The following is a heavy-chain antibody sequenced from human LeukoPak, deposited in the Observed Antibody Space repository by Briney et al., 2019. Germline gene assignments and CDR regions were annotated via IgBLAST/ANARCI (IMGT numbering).Heavy chain of an antibody. J-gene: IGHJ3*02. CDR1: GGSISSYY. V-gene: IGHV4-59*08. Sequence: SETLSLTCTVSGGSISSYYWSWIRQPPGKGLEWIGDIYYSGSTNYNPSLKSRVTISVDTSKNQFSLKLSSVTAADTAVYYCARPSGYSSGWLGSGDAFDIWGQGTMVTVSS. D-gene: IGHD6-19*01. CDR2: IYYSGST. CDR3: ARPSGYSSGWLGSGDAFDI.